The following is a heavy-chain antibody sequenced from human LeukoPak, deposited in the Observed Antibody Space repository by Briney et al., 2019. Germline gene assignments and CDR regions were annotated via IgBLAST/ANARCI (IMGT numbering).Heavy chain of an antibody. Sequence: SCLALVKPTQTLTLTCTFSGFSLSTSEMCVSWIRQPPAKAREAIARLDWDDDKYYSTSLKTRLTISKDTSKNQVVLAMTDMDPVDTATYYCARGGMGSSTKYPFDIWGQGTMVTV. V-gene: IGHV2-70*10. CDR3: ARGGMGSSTKYPFDI. CDR2: LDWDDDK. J-gene: IGHJ3*02. D-gene: IGHD1-26*01. CDR1: GFSLSTSEMC.